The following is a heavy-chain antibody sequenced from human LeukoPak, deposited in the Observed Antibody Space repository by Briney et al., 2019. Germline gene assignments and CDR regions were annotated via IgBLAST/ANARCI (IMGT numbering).Heavy chain of an antibody. Sequence: PGGSLRLSCAASGFTFSSYAMHWVRQAPGKGLEWVAFIRYDGSNKYYADSVKGRFTISRDNSKNTLYLQMNSLRAEDTAVYYCAKDPEDDSSGYGVDYWGQGTLVTVSS. CDR1: GFTFSSYA. CDR2: IRYDGSNK. V-gene: IGHV3-30*02. D-gene: IGHD3-22*01. J-gene: IGHJ4*02. CDR3: AKDPEDDSSGYGVDY.